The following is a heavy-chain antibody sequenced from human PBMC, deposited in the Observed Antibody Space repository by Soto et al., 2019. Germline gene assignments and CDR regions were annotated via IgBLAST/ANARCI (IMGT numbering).Heavy chain of an antibody. CDR2: MNPNSGNT. D-gene: IGHD3-22*01. CDR1: GYTITSYD. J-gene: IGHJ6*02. Sequence: QVQLVQSGAEVKKPGASVKVSCKASGYTITSYDINWVRQATGQGLEWMGWMNPNSGNTGYAQKFQGRVTMTRNTSISTAYMELSSLRSEDTAVYYCARGRNYYDTSGYEGMDVWGQGTTVTVSS. V-gene: IGHV1-8*01. CDR3: ARGRNYYDTSGYEGMDV.